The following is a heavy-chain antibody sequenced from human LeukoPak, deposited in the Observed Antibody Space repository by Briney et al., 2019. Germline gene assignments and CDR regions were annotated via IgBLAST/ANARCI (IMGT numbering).Heavy chain of an antibody. CDR3: AKRGGALSH. CDR1: GYLFTGFY. J-gene: IGHJ4*02. D-gene: IGHD2-21*01. CDR2: INPNSGDT. V-gene: IGHV1-2*02. Sequence: GASVKVSCKTSGYLFTGFYIHWVRQVPGQGLEWMGWINPNSGDTKSAPNLQGRVAMTRVTSINTAYMEVSGLTPDDAAIYYCAKRGGALSHWGQGTPVTVTS.